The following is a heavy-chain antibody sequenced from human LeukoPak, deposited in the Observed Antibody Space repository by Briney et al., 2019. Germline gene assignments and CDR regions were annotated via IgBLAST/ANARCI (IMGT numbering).Heavy chain of an antibody. D-gene: IGHD3-16*01. J-gene: IGHJ4*02. CDR1: GGTFSGYS. V-gene: IGHV3-23*01. CDR3: AKASWVSHADAVL. CDR2: LRGNGDK. Sequence: GGSLTLSCAVSGGTFSGYSMSWVREAPGRGLEWVSSLRGNGDKFYAASVKRRFTLSTDDSRNTVYIQFNNLTVEATAAYYCAKASWVSHADAVLWGQGTVVTVSS.